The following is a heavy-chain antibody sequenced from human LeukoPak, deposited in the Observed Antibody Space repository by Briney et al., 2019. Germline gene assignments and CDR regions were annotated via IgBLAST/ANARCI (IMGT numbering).Heavy chain of an antibody. V-gene: IGHV4-39*07. D-gene: IGHD3-22*01. J-gene: IGHJ1*01. CDR1: GGSISSSSYY. Sequence: PSETLSLTCTVSGGSISSSSYYWGWIRQPPGKGLEWIGRIYYSGSTNYNPSLKSRVPISVDTSKNQFSLNLSSVTAADTAVYYCARGNSYYDNSDYFPWESFQHWGQGTLVTVSS. CDR3: ARGNSYYDNSDYFPWESFQH. CDR2: IYYSGST.